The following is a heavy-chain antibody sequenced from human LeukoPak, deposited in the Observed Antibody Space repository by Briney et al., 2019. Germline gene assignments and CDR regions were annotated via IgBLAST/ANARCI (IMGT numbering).Heavy chain of an antibody. J-gene: IGHJ4*02. CDR2: ISSSSSTI. CDR3: AKDRHFAHLGGPYYFDY. D-gene: IGHD3-16*01. CDR1: GFTFSSYS. Sequence: QSGGSLRLSCAASGFTFSSYSMIWVRQAPGKGLEWVSYISSSSSTIYYADSVKGRFTISRDNAKNSLYLQMNSLRAEDTAVYYCAKDRHFAHLGGPYYFDYWGQGTLVTVSS. V-gene: IGHV3-48*01.